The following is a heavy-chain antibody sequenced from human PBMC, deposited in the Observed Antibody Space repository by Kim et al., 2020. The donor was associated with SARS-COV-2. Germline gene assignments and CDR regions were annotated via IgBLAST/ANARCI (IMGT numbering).Heavy chain of an antibody. D-gene: IGHD6-13*01. V-gene: IGHV5-51*01. CDR1: GYSFTSYW. CDR3: ARHGMYSSNGPAYYYYYYGMDV. Sequence: GESLKISCKGSGYSFTSYWIGWVRQMPGKGLEWMGIIYPGDSDTRYSPSFQGQVTISADKSISTAYLQWSGLKASDTAMYYCARHGMYSSNGPAYYYYYYGMDVWGQGTTVTVSS. CDR2: IYPGDSDT. J-gene: IGHJ6*02.